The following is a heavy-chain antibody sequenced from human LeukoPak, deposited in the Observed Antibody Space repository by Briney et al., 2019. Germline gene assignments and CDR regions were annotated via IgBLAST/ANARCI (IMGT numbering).Heavy chain of an antibody. D-gene: IGHD3-9*01. V-gene: IGHV3-11*01. CDR1: GFTFGSYS. CDR3: ARDGHYDILTGYFQD. CDR2: ITNSGTTI. Sequence: PGGSLRLSCAGSGFTFGSYSMSWIRQAPGKGLEWVSYITNSGTTIYYADSVKGRFTISRDNAKNSLYLQMNSLRAEDTAVYYCARDGHYDILTGYFQDWGQGTLVTVSS. J-gene: IGHJ1*01.